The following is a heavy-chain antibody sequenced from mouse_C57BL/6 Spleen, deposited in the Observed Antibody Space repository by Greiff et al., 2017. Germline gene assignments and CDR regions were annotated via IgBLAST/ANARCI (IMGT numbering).Heavy chain of an antibody. Sequence: EVKLQQSGPELVKPGASVKISCKASGYTFTDYYMNWVKQSHGKSLEWIGDINPNNGGTSYNQKFKGKATLTVDKSASTAYMELRSLTSEDSAVYYCARACYGSSSFDYWGQGTTLTVSS. D-gene: IGHD1-1*01. CDR3: ARACYGSSSFDY. CDR1: GYTFTDYY. CDR2: INPNNGGT. V-gene: IGHV1-26*01. J-gene: IGHJ2*01.